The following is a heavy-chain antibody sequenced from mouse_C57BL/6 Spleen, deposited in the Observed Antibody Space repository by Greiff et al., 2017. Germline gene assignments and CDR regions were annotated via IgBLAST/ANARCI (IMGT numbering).Heavy chain of an antibody. CDR1: GFTFSDYG. CDR3: ARRDYGSQNYAMDY. CDR2: ISSGSSTI. V-gene: IGHV5-17*01. J-gene: IGHJ4*01. Sequence: EVKVVESGGGLVKPGGSLKLSCAASGFTFSDYGMHWVRQAPEKGLEWVAYISSGSSTIYYADTVKGRFTISRDNAKNTLFLQMTSLRSEDTAMYYCARRDYGSQNYAMDYWGQGTSVTVSS. D-gene: IGHD1-1*01.